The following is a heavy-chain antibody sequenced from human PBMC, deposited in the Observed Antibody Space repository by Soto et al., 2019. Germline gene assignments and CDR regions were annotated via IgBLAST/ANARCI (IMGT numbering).Heavy chain of an antibody. CDR1: GGTFSSYA. D-gene: IGHD6-19*01. CDR3: VLGRRDGCNHFDY. V-gene: IGHV1-69*13. CDR2: VIPIFGTA. J-gene: IGHJ4*02. Sequence: ASVKVSCKASGGTFSSYAISWVRQAPGQGLEWRGGVIPIFGTANYAQKFQGSVTITADDTTSTAYMVLSSLRSEDTAVYYCVLGRRDGCNHFDYWGQGTLVTVSS.